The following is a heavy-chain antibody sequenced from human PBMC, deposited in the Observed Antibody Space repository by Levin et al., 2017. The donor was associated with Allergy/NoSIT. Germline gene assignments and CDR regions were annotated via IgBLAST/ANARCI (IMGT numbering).Heavy chain of an antibody. CDR2: ISSSSSTI. D-gene: IGHD6-13*01. J-gene: IGHJ3*02. CDR1: GFTFSSYS. CDR3: ARGIAAAGRAFDI. V-gene: IGHV3-48*01. Sequence: GGSLRLSCAASGFTFSSYSMNWVRQAPGKGLEWVSYISSSSSTIYYADSVKGRFTISRDNAKNSLYLQMNSLRAEDTAVYYCARGIAAAGRAFDIWGQGTMVTVSS.